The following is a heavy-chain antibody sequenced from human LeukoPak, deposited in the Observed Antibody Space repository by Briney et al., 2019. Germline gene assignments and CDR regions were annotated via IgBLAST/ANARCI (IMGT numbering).Heavy chain of an antibody. CDR3: AKEGQQLVTDY. D-gene: IGHD6-13*01. J-gene: IGHJ4*02. CDR1: GFTFSNYA. Sequence: GGSLRLSCAASGFTFSNYAMSWVRQAPGKGLEWVSAISGSGGSTYYADSVKGRFTLSRDNSKNTLYVQMNSLRGEDTAVYYCAKEGQQLVTDYWGQGTLVSVSS. CDR2: ISGSGGST. V-gene: IGHV3-23*01.